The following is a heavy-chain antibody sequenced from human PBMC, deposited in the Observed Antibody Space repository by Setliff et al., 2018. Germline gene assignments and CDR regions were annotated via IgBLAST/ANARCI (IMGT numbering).Heavy chain of an antibody. CDR1: GFGFSDAW. Sequence: PGGSLRLSCVGSGFGFSDAWMTWVRQAPGKGLEWVGHIKSKAYGGTADYATAVKGRFSISRDDSKDTVFLQMNSLETEDTALYYCSTGSDGWWGQGTLVTVSS. CDR2: IKSKAYGGTA. J-gene: IGHJ4*02. V-gene: IGHV3-15*01. D-gene: IGHD2-15*01. CDR3: STGSDGW.